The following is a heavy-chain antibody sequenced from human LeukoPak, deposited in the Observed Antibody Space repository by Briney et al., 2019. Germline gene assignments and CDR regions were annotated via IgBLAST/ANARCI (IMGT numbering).Heavy chain of an antibody. D-gene: IGHD3-10*01. J-gene: IGHJ3*02. CDR3: TRSDYHGSGSQTVFDAFDI. Sequence: SETLSLTCTVFGGSLSNYFWGWIRRPPGEGLEWIGYIDDRGNTNCNPSLRGQVAISIDKSNNQFSLNLRSVTAADTAMYYCTRSDYHGSGSQTVFDAFDIWGQGTRVTVSS. V-gene: IGHV4-59*01. CDR2: IDDRGNT. CDR1: GGSLSNYF.